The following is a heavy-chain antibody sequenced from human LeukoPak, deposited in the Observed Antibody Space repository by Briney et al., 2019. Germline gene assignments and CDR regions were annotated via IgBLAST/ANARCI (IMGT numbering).Heavy chain of an antibody. CDR1: GFTFSSYA. Sequence: PGGSLRLSCAASGFTFSSYAMTWVRQAPGKGLEWVSTIIGSGSSTFYADSVKGRFTISRDNSKNMLYLQVSSLRVEDTAVYYCAKGLLGSSNYYFEYWGQGTLVTVSA. CDR3: AKGLLGSSNYYFEY. V-gene: IGHV3-23*01. D-gene: IGHD6-13*01. J-gene: IGHJ4*02. CDR2: IIGSGSST.